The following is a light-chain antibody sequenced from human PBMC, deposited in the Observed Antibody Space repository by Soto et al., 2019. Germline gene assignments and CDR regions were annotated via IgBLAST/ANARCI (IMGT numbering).Light chain of an antibody. J-gene: IGKJ1*01. Sequence: DIQMTHSPSSLSASVGDRVTITCRASQSISSYLNWYQQKPGKAPELLIYAASSLQSGVPSRFSGSGSGTDFTLTISSLQPEDFATYYCQQSYSTPPTFGQGTKVDIK. CDR3: QQSYSTPPT. CDR2: AAS. CDR1: QSISSY. V-gene: IGKV1-39*01.